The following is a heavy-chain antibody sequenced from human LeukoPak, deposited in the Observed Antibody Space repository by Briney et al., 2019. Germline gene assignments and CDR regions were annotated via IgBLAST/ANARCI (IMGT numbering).Heavy chain of an antibody. CDR1: GGSFSGYY. V-gene: IGHV4-34*01. CDR3: ARVWQQLVGYYYYYYMDV. Sequence: SETLSLTCAAYGGSFSGYYWSWIRQPPGKGLEWIGEINHSGSTNYNPSLKGRVTISVDTSKNQFSLKLSSVTAADTAVYYCARVWQQLVGYYYYYYMDVWGKGTTVTVSS. J-gene: IGHJ6*03. CDR2: INHSGST. D-gene: IGHD6-13*01.